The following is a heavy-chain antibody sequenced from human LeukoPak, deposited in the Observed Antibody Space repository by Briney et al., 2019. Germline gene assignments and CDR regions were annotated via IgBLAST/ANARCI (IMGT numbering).Heavy chain of an antibody. CDR1: GFTFSSYW. V-gene: IGHV3-7*01. CDR3: AKDSSNYYYYYMDV. J-gene: IGHJ6*03. D-gene: IGHD2/OR15-2a*01. Sequence: GGSLRLSCAASGFTFSSYWMSWVRQAPGKGLEWVANIKQDGSEKYYVDSVKGRFTISRDNSKNTLYLQMNSLRAEDTAVYYCAKDSSNYYYYYMDVWGKGTTVTISS. CDR2: IKQDGSEK.